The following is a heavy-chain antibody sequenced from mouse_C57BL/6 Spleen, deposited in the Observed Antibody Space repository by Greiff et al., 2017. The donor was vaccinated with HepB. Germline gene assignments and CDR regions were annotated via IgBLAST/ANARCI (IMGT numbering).Heavy chain of an antibody. V-gene: IGHV1-53*01. J-gene: IGHJ1*03. CDR1: GYTFTSYW. Sequence: QVQLKQPGTELVKPGASVKLSCKASGYTFTSYWMHWVKQRPGQGLEWIGNINPSNGGTNYNEKFKSKATLTVDKSSSTAYMQLSSLTSEDSAVYYCARYEAVDWYFDVWGTGTTVTVSS. CDR3: ARYEAVDWYFDV. CDR2: INPSNGGT. D-gene: IGHD1-1*01.